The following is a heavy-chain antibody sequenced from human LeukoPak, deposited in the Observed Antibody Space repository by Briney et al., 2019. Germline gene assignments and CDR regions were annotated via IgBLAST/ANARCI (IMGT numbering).Heavy chain of an antibody. J-gene: IGHJ6*03. CDR2: ISYDGSNK. V-gene: IGHV3-30*18. Sequence: GRSLRLSCAASGFTFSSYGMHWVRQAPGQGLEWVAVISYDGSNKYYADSVKGRFTISRDNSKNTLYLQMNSLRAEDTAVYYCAKDLEFYGSGSYYTYYYYYYMDVWGKGTTVTISS. D-gene: IGHD3-10*01. CDR1: GFTFSSYG. CDR3: AKDLEFYGSGSYYTYYYYYYMDV.